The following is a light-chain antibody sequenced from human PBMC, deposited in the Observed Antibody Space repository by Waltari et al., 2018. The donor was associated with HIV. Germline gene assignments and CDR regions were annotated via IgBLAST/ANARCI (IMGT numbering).Light chain of an antibody. CDR1: TGAVTSGYY. V-gene: IGLV7-43*01. CDR2: STG. CDR3: LLYYGGAYV. Sequence: QTVVTQEPSLTVSPGGTVTLTCASSTGAVTSGYYPTWFQQKPGQAHRALIYSTGNKHSWTPARFSGSLLGGKAALTLSGVQPEDEAEYYCLLYYGGAYVFGTGTKVTVL. J-gene: IGLJ1*01.